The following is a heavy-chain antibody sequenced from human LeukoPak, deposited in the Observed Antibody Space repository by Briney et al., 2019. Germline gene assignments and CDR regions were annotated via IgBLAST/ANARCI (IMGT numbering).Heavy chain of an antibody. Sequence: GGSLRLSCAASGFTFSDYAMTWVRQAPGKGLEWVSLISDTGDTTEHADSVKGRFTISRDNSKNTLYLQMNSLRAEDTAVYYCARDYSQYSSSWYIGYWGQGTLVTVSS. CDR3: ARDYSQYSSSWYIGY. J-gene: IGHJ4*02. D-gene: IGHD6-13*01. CDR2: ISDTGDTT. V-gene: IGHV3-23*01. CDR1: GFTFSDYA.